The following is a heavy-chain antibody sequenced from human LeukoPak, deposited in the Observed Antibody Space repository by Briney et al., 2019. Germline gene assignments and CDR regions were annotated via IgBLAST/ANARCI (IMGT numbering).Heavy chain of an antibody. Sequence: GASVKVSCKASGYTFTSYGISWVRQAPGQGLEWMGCISAYNGNTNYAQKLQGRVTMTTDTSTSTAYMELRSLRSDDTAVYYCARGYLCSRSSSQFCPVDVWGKGTTVTISS. CDR2: ISAYNGNT. J-gene: IGHJ6*04. CDR3: ARGYLCSRSSSQFCPVDV. CDR1: GYTFTSYG. V-gene: IGHV1-18*01. D-gene: IGHD6-13*01.